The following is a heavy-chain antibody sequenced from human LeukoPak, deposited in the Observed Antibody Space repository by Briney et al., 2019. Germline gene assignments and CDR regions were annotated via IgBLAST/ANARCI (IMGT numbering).Heavy chain of an antibody. CDR3: ARQGGSYISWYFDL. D-gene: IGHD1-26*01. J-gene: IGHJ2*01. CDR1: GGSISSYY. V-gene: IGHV4-59*08. Sequence: PSETLSLICTVSGGSISSYYWSWIRQPPGKGLGWIGYIYYSGSTNYNPSLKSRVTISVDTSKNQFSLKLSSVTAADTAVYYCARQGGSYISWYFDLWGRGTLVTVSS. CDR2: IYYSGST.